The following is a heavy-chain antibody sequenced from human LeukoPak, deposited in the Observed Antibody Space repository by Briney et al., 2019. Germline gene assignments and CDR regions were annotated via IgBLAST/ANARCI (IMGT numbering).Heavy chain of an antibody. D-gene: IGHD5-12*01. CDR3: ASLALDSGYDSAIDY. V-gene: IGHV4-59*01. CDR1: GGSISSYY. Sequence: NPSETLSLTCTVSGGSISSYYWSWIRQPPGKGLEWIGYIYYSGSTNYNPSLKSRVTISVDTSKNQFSLKLSSVTAADTAVYYCASLALDSGYDSAIDYWGQGTLVTVSS. CDR2: IYYSGST. J-gene: IGHJ4*02.